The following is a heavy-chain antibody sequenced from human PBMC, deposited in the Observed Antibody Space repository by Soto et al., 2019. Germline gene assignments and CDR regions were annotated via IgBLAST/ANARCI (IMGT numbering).Heavy chain of an antibody. CDR3: ARERAFGESSPGYYYYGMDV. Sequence: QVQLQESGPGLVKPSGTLSLTCAVSGGSISSSNWLSWVRQTPGKGLEWIGEIYHSGSTNYNPSLKSRVTISVDKSKNQFSLKLSSVSAADTAVYYCARERAFGESSPGYYYYGMDVWGQGTTVTVSS. CDR2: IYHSGST. J-gene: IGHJ6*02. D-gene: IGHD3-10*01. V-gene: IGHV4-4*02. CDR1: GGSISSSNW.